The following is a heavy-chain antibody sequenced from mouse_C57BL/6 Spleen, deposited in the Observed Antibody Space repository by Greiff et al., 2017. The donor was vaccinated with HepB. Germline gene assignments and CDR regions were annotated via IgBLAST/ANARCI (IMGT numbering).Heavy chain of an antibody. D-gene: IGHD3-3*01. CDR1: GYTFTDYE. Sequence: QVQLQQSGAELVRPGASVTLSCKASGYTFTDYEMHWVKQTPVHGLEWIGAIDPETGGTAYNQKFKGKAILTADKSSSTAYRELRSLTSEDSAVYYCTRGYARWYFDVWGTGTTVTVSS. V-gene: IGHV1-15*01. CDR2: IDPETGGT. CDR3: TRGYARWYFDV. J-gene: IGHJ1*03.